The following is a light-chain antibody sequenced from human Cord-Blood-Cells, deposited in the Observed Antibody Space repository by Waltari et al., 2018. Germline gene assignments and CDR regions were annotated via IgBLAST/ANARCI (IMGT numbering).Light chain of an antibody. CDR3: QQYNNWPPYT. CDR2: CAS. Sequence: EIVLKQSPATLSVSPGERATLSCRASQSVSSNLAWYQQKPGQAPRLLIYCASTSATSIPARFSGSGSGTEFTLTISSLQSEDFAVYYCQQYNNWPPYTFGHGTKLEIK. CDR1: QSVSSN. J-gene: IGKJ2*01. V-gene: IGKV3-15*01.